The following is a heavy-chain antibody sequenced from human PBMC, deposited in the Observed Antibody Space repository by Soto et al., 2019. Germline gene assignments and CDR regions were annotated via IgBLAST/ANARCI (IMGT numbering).Heavy chain of an antibody. CDR2: ISGSGGST. Sequence: EVQLLESGGGLVQPGGSLRLSCAASGFTFSSYAMSWVRQAPGKGLEWVSAISGSGGSTYYADSVKGRFTISRDNSKNTLYLQMNRLRAEDTAVYYCAKDYASGWGGYYFDYWGQGTLVTVSS. CDR1: GFTFSSYA. J-gene: IGHJ4*02. V-gene: IGHV3-23*01. CDR3: AKDYASGWGGYYFDY. D-gene: IGHD6-19*01.